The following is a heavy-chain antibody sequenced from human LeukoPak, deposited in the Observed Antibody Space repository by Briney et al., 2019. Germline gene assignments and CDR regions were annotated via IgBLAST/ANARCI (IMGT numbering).Heavy chain of an antibody. CDR3: ARQVGAARPPDY. CDR2: ISYSGST. CDR1: GGSISSYY. V-gene: IGHV4-59*01. Sequence: ASETLSPTCTVSGGSISSYYWSWIRQPPGKGLEWIGYISYSGSTKYNPSLKSRVTISVDTSKNQFSLKLSSVTAADTAVYYCARQVGAARPPDYWGQGTLVTVSS. D-gene: IGHD6-6*01. J-gene: IGHJ4*02.